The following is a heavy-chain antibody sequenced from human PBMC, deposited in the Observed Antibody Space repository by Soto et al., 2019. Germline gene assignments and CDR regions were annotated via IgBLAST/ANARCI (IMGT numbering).Heavy chain of an antibody. J-gene: IGHJ6*02. V-gene: IGHV3-21*01. CDR2: ISSSSSYI. CDR3: ARDRSIVVVQAAEGMDV. D-gene: IGHD2-2*01. CDR1: GFTFSSYS. Sequence: GGSLRLSCAASGFTFSSYSMNWVRQAPGKGLEWVSSISSSSSYIYYADSVKGRFTISRDNAKNSLYLQMNSLRAEDTAVYYCARDRSIVVVQAAEGMDVWGQGTTVTVSS.